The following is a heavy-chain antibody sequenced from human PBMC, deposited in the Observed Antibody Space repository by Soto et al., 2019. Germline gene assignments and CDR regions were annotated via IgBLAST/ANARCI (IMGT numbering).Heavy chain of an antibody. D-gene: IGHD2-15*01. J-gene: IGHJ4*02. CDR2: IYYTGST. CDR3: AAAPRY. CDR1: GGSISSYY. Sequence: QVQLQESGPGLVKPSETLSLTCTVSGGSISSYYWSWIRQPPGKGLEWIGYIYYTGSTDHNPSLKSRVTISLDTSKNQVSLQLTSVTAADTAVYSCAAAPRYWGQGVLVTVSS. V-gene: IGHV4-59*01.